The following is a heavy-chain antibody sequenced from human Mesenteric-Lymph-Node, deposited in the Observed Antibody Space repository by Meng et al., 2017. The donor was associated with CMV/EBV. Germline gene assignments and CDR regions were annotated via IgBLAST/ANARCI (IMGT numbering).Heavy chain of an antibody. V-gene: IGHV3-33*06. Sequence: GGSLRLSCAASGFTFSSYGMHWVRQAPGKGLEWVAVIWYDGSNKYYGDSVKGRFTISRDNSKNTLYLQMNSLRAEDTAVYYCAKERRSITMVRGVTHRYYSDMDVWGQGTTVTVSS. CDR3: AKERRSITMVRGVTHRYYSDMDV. CDR2: IWYDGSNK. J-gene: IGHJ6*02. D-gene: IGHD3-10*01. CDR1: GFTFSSYG.